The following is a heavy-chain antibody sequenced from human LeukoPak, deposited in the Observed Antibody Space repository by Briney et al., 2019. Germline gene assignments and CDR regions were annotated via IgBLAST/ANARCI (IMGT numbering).Heavy chain of an antibody. D-gene: IGHD6-13*01. J-gene: IGHJ4*02. V-gene: IGHV3-23*01. CDR3: ARVRSSSWYFDY. CDR2: TSSSDAGT. CDR1: GFTLSTYA. Sequence: GGSLRLSCAASGFTLSTYAMSWVRQTPGKGLEWVAATSSSDAGTYHADSVKGRFTISRDNSKNTLYLQMNSLRAEDTAVYYCARVRSSSWYFDYWGQGTLVTVSS.